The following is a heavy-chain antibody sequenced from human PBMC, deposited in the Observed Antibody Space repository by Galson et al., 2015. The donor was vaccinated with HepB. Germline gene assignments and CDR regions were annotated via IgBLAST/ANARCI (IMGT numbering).Heavy chain of an antibody. CDR3: ARNPASNDYYNMAV. V-gene: IGHV3-48*02. CDR2: ISAGSTTR. Sequence: SLRLSCAASGFSFSSHSMNWVRQAPGKGLEWGSYISAGSTTRYYAASVKGRFTISRDNARNSVSLHMSSLRDEDTAVYYCARNPASNDYYNMAVWGQGTTVTVSS. J-gene: IGHJ6*02. D-gene: IGHD6-25*01. CDR1: GFSFSSHS.